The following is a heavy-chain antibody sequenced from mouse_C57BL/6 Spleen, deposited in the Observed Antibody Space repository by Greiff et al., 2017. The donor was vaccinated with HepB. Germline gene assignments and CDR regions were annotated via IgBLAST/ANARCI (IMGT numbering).Heavy chain of an antibody. CDR3: TRAGSSYVKDAMDY. D-gene: IGHD1-1*01. CDR1: GFTFSSYA. V-gene: IGHV5-9-1*02. CDR2: ISSGGDYI. J-gene: IGHJ4*01. Sequence: DVQLVESGEGLVKPGGSLKLSCAASGFTFSSYAMSWVRQTPEKRLEWVAYISSGGDYIYYADTVKGRFTISRDNARNTLYLQMSSLKSEDTAMYYCTRAGSSYVKDAMDYWGQGTSVTVSS.